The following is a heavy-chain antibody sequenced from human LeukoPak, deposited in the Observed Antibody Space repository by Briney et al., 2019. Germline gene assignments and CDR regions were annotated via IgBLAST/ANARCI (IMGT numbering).Heavy chain of an antibody. CDR1: GYTFTGYY. V-gene: IGHV1-2*02. D-gene: IGHD3-3*01. CDR2: INPNSGGT. CDR3: ARDRKGYDFWSGSLDAFDI. Sequence: GASVKVSCKASGYTFTGYYMHWVRQAPGQGLEWMGWINPNSGGTNYAQKFQGRVTMTRDTSISTAYMELSRLRSDDTAVYYCARDRKGYDFWSGSLDAFDIWGQGTMVTVSS. J-gene: IGHJ3*02.